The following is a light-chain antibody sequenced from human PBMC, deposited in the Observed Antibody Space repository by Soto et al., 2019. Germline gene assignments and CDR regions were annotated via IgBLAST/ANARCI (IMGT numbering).Light chain of an antibody. J-gene: IGLJ1*01. CDR3: SSSAGSNSYV. CDR1: SSDVGGSNY. V-gene: IGLV2-8*01. Sequence: QSALTQPPSASGSPGQSVTISCTGTSSDVGGSNYVSWYQQHPGKAPKLMISEVSKRPSGVPDRFSGSKSGNTASLTVSGLQAEDEADYYCSSSAGSNSYVFGTGTKLTVL. CDR2: EVS.